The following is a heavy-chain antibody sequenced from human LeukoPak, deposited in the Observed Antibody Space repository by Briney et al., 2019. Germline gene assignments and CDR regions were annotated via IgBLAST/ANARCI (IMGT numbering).Heavy chain of an antibody. CDR2: IYYSGST. J-gene: IGHJ5*02. CDR1: GGSISSSSYY. CDR3: ARDIVVVPAAIFWFDP. V-gene: IGHV4-39*07. D-gene: IGHD2-2*01. Sequence: PSETLSLTCTVSGGSISSSSYYWGWIRQPPGKGLEGIGSIYYSGSTYYNPSLKSRVTISVDTSKNQFSLKLSSVTAADTAVYYCARDIVVVPAAIFWFDPWGQGTLVTVSS.